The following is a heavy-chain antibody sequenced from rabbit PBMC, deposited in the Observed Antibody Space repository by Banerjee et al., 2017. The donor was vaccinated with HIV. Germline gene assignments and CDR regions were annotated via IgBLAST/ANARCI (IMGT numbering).Heavy chain of an antibody. V-gene: IGHV1S43*01. Sequence: QEQLVESGGGLVQPEGSLTLTCTASGFDFSSSYRICWVRQAPGKGLEWIGCIYTSSGSTWYASWAKGRFTISKSTSLNTVTLQMTSLTAADTATYFCARFLGDADWTFSLWGPGTLVTVS. CDR2: IYTSSGST. D-gene: IGHD5-1*01. CDR1: GFDFSSSYR. J-gene: IGHJ4*01. CDR3: ARFLGDADWTFSL.